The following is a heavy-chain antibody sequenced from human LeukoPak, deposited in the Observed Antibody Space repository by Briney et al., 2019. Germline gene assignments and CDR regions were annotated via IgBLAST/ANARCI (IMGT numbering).Heavy chain of an antibody. J-gene: IGHJ6*03. CDR2: IYPGDSDI. Sequence: RGESLKISCKGSGYSFTSYWIGWVRQMPGKGLEWMGIIYPGDSDIRYSPSFQGQVTISADKSISTAYLQWSSLKASDTAMYYCARVMSLRKIMRGRAHYYYYMDVWGKGTTVTVSS. D-gene: IGHD3-16*01. CDR3: ARVMSLRKIMRGRAHYYYYMDV. CDR1: GYSFTSYW. V-gene: IGHV5-51*01.